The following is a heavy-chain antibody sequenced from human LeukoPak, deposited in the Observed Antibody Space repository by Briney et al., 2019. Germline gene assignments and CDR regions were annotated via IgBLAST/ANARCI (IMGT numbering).Heavy chain of an antibody. V-gene: IGHV4-38-2*02. CDR3: ARVYYDSSGTYYFDC. CDR2: IYHSGST. J-gene: IGHJ4*02. D-gene: IGHD3-22*01. Sequence: SETLSLTCTVSGYSISSGYYWGWIRQPPGKGLEWIGTIYHSGSTHYNPSLKSRVTISVDTSKNQFSLNLSSVTAADTAVYYCARVYYDSSGTYYFDCWGQGTLVTVSS. CDR1: GYSISSGYY.